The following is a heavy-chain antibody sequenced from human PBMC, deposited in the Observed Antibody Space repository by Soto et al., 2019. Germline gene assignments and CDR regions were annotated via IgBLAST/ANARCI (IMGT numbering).Heavy chain of an antibody. CDR2: MNPNSGNT. D-gene: IGHD6-19*01. CDR1: GYTFTSYD. V-gene: IGHV1-8*01. Sequence: QVQLVQSGAEVKKPGASVKVSCKASGYTFTSYDINWVRQATGQGLEWMGWMNPNSGNTGYAQKFQGRVTMTSNTSISTAYMEQSSIRSEDTAVYYCAREVYSIAVAATSFDYWGQGTLVTVSS. CDR3: AREVYSIAVAATSFDY. J-gene: IGHJ4*02.